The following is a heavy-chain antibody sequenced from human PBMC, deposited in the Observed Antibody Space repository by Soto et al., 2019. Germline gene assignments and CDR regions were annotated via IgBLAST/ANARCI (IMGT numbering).Heavy chain of an antibody. CDR3: ARHGIRYLPGWFDP. CDR1: GGSISSSSYY. Sequence: QLQLQESGPGLVKPSETLSLTCTVSGGSISSSSYYWGWIRQPPGKGLEWIGSIYYSGSTYYNPSLKSRVPISVDTSKNQLSLKLSSVPAADTAVYYCARHGIRYLPGWFDPWGQGTLVTVSS. D-gene: IGHD3-9*01. CDR2: IYYSGST. V-gene: IGHV4-39*01. J-gene: IGHJ5*02.